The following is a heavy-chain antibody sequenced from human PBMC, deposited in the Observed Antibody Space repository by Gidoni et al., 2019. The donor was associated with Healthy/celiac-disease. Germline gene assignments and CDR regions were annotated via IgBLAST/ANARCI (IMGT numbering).Heavy chain of an antibody. CDR1: GFTFSSYA. CDR3: AKDQGDTIFGVVIIADYFDY. D-gene: IGHD3-3*01. J-gene: IGHJ4*02. CDR2: ISGSGGST. V-gene: IGHV3-23*01. Sequence: EVQLLASGGGLVQPGGSLRLSCAASGFTFSSYAMSWVRQAPGKGLEWVAAISGSGGSTYYADTVKGRFTISRDNSKNTLYLQMNSLRAEDTAVYYCAKDQGDTIFGVVIIADYFDYWGQGTLVTVSS.